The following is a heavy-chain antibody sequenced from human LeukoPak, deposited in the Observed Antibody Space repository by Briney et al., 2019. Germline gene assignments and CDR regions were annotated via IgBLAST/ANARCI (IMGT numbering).Heavy chain of an antibody. J-gene: IGHJ6*03. Sequence: GGSLRLSCAASGFTFSSYTMNWVRQAPGKGLEWVSTISGSGGSTYYADSVKGRFTISRDNSKNTLYLQMNSLRAEDTAVYSCAKDGGGTTFGMVIILHYMDVWGKGTTVTVSS. CDR1: GFTFSSYT. CDR3: AKDGGGTTFGMVIILHYMDV. D-gene: IGHD3-3*01. CDR2: ISGSGGST. V-gene: IGHV3-23*01.